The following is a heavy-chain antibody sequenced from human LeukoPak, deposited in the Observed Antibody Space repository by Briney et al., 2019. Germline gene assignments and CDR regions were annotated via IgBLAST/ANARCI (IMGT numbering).Heavy chain of an antibody. Sequence: GGSLRLSCAASGFTVSSNYMSWVRQAPGKGLEWVSVIYSGGSTYYADSVKGRFTISRDNSKNTLYLQMNSLRAEDTAVYYCAAQTDSSSGPFDYWGQGTLVTVSS. J-gene: IGHJ4*02. CDR1: GFTVSSNY. CDR3: AAQTDSSSGPFDY. D-gene: IGHD6-6*01. V-gene: IGHV3-53*01. CDR2: IYSGGST.